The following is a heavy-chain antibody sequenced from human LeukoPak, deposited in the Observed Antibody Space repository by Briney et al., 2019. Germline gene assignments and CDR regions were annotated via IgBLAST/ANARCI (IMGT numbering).Heavy chain of an antibody. D-gene: IGHD4-17*01. Sequence: SETLSLTCTVSSGSISTSNYYWGWVRQPPGKALEWIGNIFYSGSTYYSPSLKSRVTIPLDTSRNQFSLKLNSVTAADTAVYYCAREETTVYAFDIWGQGTMVTVSS. CDR2: IFYSGST. CDR3: AREETTVYAFDI. J-gene: IGHJ3*02. V-gene: IGHV4-39*07. CDR1: SGSISTSNYY.